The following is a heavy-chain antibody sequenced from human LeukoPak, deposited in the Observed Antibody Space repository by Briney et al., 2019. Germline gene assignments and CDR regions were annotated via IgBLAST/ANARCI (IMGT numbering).Heavy chain of an antibody. CDR3: TREGGGAEAAFDY. D-gene: IGHD6-19*01. Sequence: SETLSLPCAVYGGSFSGYYWSWIRQPPGKGLEWIGEIDHSGSTNYNPSLKSRVTISVDTSKNHFSLQLNSVTPDDTAVYYCTREGGGAEAAFDYWGQGTLVTVSS. CDR2: IDHSGST. CDR1: GGSFSGYY. V-gene: IGHV4-34*01. J-gene: IGHJ4*02.